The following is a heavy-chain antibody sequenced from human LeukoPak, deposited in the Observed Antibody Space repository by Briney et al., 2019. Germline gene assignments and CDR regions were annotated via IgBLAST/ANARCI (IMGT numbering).Heavy chain of an antibody. V-gene: IGHV5-51*01. D-gene: IGHD6-13*01. J-gene: IGHJ4*02. Sequence: RGESLKISCKASAYIFTSYLIGWVRQMPGKGLEWMGIIYPGDSDTRYSPSFQGQVTFSADKSISTAYLQWNSLKASDTAIYYCARHSRTAAGNVSPFDYWGQGTLVTVSS. CDR3: ARHSRTAAGNVSPFDY. CDR2: IYPGDSDT. CDR1: AYIFTSYL.